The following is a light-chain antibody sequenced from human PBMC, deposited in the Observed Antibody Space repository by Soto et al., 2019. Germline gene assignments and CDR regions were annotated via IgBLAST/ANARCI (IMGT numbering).Light chain of an antibody. Sequence: QSALTQPASVSGSPGQSITISCTGTSSDVGGYNYVSWYQQHPDKAPKLLIFEVTYRPSGVSDRFSASKSGTTASLTISGLQAEDEAEYFCCSYAAGQTLVFGGGTQLTVL. V-gene: IGLV2-14*01. CDR2: EVT. CDR3: CSYAAGQTLV. J-gene: IGLJ2*01. CDR1: SSDVGGYNY.